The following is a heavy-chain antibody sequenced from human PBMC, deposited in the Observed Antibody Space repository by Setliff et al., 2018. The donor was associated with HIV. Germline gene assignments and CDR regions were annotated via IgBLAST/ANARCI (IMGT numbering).Heavy chain of an antibody. J-gene: IGHJ6*02. Sequence: SETLSLTCAVYGAPFNGYYWAWIRQSPAKGLEWIGSISYSGSTNHNPSLKNRVTISVDTSKKQFSLRLTSATAADTAIYYCARKAADVSGGGMDVWGQGTTVTVSS. CDR1: GAPFNGYY. CDR3: ARKAADVSGGGMDV. CDR2: ISYSGST. V-gene: IGHV4-34*11. D-gene: IGHD2-15*01.